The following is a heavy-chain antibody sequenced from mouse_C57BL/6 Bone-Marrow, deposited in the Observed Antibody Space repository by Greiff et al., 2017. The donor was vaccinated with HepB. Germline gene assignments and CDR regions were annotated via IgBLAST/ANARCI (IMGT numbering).Heavy chain of an antibody. D-gene: IGHD1-1*01. CDR2: IFPGSGST. J-gene: IGHJ1*03. CDR1: GYTFTDYY. V-gene: IGHV1-75*01. CDR3: ARRANYYGSSYEYFDV. Sequence: QVQLQQSGPELVKPGASVKISCKASGYTFTDYYINWVKQRPGQGLEWIGWIFPGSGSTYYNEKFKGKATLTVDKSSSRAYMLLSSLTSEDSAVYFCARRANYYGSSYEYFDVWGTGTTVTVSS.